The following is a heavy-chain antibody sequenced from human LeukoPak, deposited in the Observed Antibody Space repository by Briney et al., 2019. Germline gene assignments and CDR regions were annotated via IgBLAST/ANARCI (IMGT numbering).Heavy chain of an antibody. CDR2: ISSSSSYI. Sequence: GGSLRLSCAASGFTFSSYSINWVRQAPGKGLEWVSSISSSSSYIYYADSVKGRFTISRDNAKNSLYLQMNSLRAEDTAVYYCARDHPDYDILTGYYTAFDPWGQGTLVTVSS. V-gene: IGHV3-21*01. CDR1: GFTFSSYS. J-gene: IGHJ5*02. CDR3: ARDHPDYDILTGYYTAFDP. D-gene: IGHD3-9*01.